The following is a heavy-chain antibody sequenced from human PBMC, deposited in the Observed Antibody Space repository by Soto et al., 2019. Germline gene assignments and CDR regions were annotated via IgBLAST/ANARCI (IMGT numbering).Heavy chain of an antibody. Sequence: QVQLVQSGAEVKKPGASVKVSCEASGYTFTGYFIHWVRQAPGQGLEWMGWINPNSGGTNSAQKFQGWVTMTTATSITTAYMELRRLRSDDTAIYYCARGSRITGTTPLDYWGQGTLITVSS. V-gene: IGHV1-2*04. CDR3: ARGSRITGTTPLDY. CDR2: INPNSGGT. CDR1: GYTFTGYF. D-gene: IGHD1-7*01. J-gene: IGHJ4*02.